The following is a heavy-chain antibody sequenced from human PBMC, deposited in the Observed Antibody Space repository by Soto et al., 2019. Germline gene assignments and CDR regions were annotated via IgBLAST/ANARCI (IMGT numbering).Heavy chain of an antibody. CDR1: GYTFTSYY. CDR2: INPSGGST. V-gene: IGHV1-46*01. CDR3: ARADPMATICGY. D-gene: IGHD5-12*01. Sequence: QVQLVQSGAEVKKPGASVKVSCKASGYTFTSYYMHWVRQAPGQGLEWMGIINPSGGSTSYAQKFQGRVTMTRDTSTSTVYMELSSLRAEDTAVYYCARADPMATICGYWGQGTLVTVSS. J-gene: IGHJ4*02.